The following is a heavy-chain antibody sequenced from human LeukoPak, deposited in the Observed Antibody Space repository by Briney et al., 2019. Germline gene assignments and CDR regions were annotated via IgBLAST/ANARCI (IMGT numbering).Heavy chain of an antibody. J-gene: IGHJ4*02. CDR2: ISSTDSTI. Sequence: GGSLRLSCAASGFIFSTYSMNWVRQAPGKGLEWVSYISSTDSTIYYADSVKGRFAISRDNSKNTLYLQMNSLRAEDTAVYYCAREQVPGHYFDYWGQGTLVTVSS. V-gene: IGHV3-48*01. CDR1: GFIFSTYS. CDR3: AREQVPGHYFDY.